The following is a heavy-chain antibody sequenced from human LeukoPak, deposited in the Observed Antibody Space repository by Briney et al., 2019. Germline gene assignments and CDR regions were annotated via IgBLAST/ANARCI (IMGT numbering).Heavy chain of an antibody. V-gene: IGHV3-23*01. CDR3: ARDFGAGTASDAFDI. J-gene: IGHJ3*02. Sequence: AGRSPSLSCSASGFSFTTTAMNWARPPPGKGLEWVSTISDSGGTTYYAASVKGRFTISRDDSKNTLYLQMNSLRAEDTAVYYCARDFGAGTASDAFDIWGQGTMVTVSS. D-gene: IGHD1/OR15-1a*01. CDR2: ISDSGGTT. CDR1: GFSFTTTA.